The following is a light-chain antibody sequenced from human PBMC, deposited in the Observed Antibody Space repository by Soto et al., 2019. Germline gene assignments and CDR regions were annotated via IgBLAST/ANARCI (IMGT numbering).Light chain of an antibody. CDR1: QSISSW. CDR3: QQCHSYPWT. Sequence: DIQMTQSPSTLSASVGDRVTITCRASQSISSWLAWYQQKPGKAPKLLIYKASSLEGGVPSRFSGSGSGTEFTLTISSLQPDDFAAYYCQQCHSYPWTFGQGTKVEIK. J-gene: IGKJ1*01. CDR2: KAS. V-gene: IGKV1-5*03.